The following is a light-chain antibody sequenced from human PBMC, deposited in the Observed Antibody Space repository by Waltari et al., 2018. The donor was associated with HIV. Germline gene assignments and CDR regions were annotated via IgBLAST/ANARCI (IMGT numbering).Light chain of an antibody. CDR3: QQYKNWWT. CDR1: QSVSSN. Sequence: DTVITQSSAPLSVPPVEGATLSCSASQSVSSNVAWYQQKPGQAPRLRIYGASTRATGVPARFSGSGSGTEFTLTISSLQSEDFAVYYCQQYKNWWTFGQGTKVEIK. CDR2: GAS. J-gene: IGKJ1*01. V-gene: IGKV3-15*01.